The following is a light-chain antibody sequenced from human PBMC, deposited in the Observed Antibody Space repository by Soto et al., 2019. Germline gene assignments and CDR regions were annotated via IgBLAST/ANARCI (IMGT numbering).Light chain of an antibody. Sequence: EIVLTQSPSTLSWSAGERATLSCRASQSVGRHLAWYQQKPVQAPRLLIYDASNRATGVPARFSGSGSATDFTLSISSLEPEDFAVYYCQQRNNWPPATFGGGTKVDIK. J-gene: IGKJ4*01. CDR3: QQRNNWPPAT. CDR2: DAS. V-gene: IGKV3-11*01. CDR1: QSVGRH.